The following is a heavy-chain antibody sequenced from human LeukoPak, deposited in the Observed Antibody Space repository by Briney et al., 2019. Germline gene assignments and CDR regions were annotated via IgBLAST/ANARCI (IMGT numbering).Heavy chain of an antibody. CDR2: IKSKTDGGTT. CDR1: GFTFSNAW. V-gene: IGHV3-15*01. D-gene: IGHD3-22*01. CDR3: TTDLTYYYDSSGYYYVSGVDY. J-gene: IGHJ4*02. Sequence: GGFVRLSCAASGFTFSNAWMSWVRQAPGKGLEWVGRIKSKTDGGTTDYAAPVKGRYTISRDDSKNTLYLQMNSLKTEDTAVYYCTTDLTYYYDSSGYYYVSGVDYWGQGTLVTVSS.